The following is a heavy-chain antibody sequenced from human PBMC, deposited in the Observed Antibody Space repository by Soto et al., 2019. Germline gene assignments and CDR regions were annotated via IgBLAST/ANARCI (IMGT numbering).Heavy chain of an antibody. V-gene: IGHV4-59*08. D-gene: IGHD6-13*01. CDR3: ARHSSSWYDY. Sequence: SETLSLTCTVSGGSISSYYWTWIRQPPGKGLEWIGYVYYSGSTNYNPSLKSRVTISVDTSKNQFSLKLSSVTAADTAVYYCARHSSSWYDYWGQGTLVTVSS. CDR2: VYYSGST. J-gene: IGHJ4*02. CDR1: GGSISSYY.